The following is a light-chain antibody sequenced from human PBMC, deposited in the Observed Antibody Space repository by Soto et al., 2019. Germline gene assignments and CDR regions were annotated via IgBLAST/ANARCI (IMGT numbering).Light chain of an antibody. Sequence: EIVLTQSPGTLSLSPGERATLSCRASQFVTSKYLAWYQQKPGQAPRLLIYDASTRATGIPDRFSGSGSGTDFSLTISRVEPEDFAVYYCQQYGSSVWTFGQGTKVEIK. CDR3: QQYGSSVWT. V-gene: IGKV3-20*01. CDR1: QFVTSKY. CDR2: DAS. J-gene: IGKJ1*01.